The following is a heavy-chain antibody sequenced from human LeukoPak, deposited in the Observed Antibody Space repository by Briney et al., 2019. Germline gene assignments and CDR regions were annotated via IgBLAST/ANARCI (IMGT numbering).Heavy chain of an antibody. Sequence: GGTLRLSCAASGFTFSSYGMSWVRQAPGKGLEWVSAISGSGGSTYYADSVKGRFTISRGNSKNTLYLQINSLRADDTAVYYCAKGLGYYYYMDVWGKGTTVTVSS. J-gene: IGHJ6*03. V-gene: IGHV3-23*01. CDR3: AKGLGYYYYMDV. CDR1: GFTFSSYG. CDR2: ISGSGGST.